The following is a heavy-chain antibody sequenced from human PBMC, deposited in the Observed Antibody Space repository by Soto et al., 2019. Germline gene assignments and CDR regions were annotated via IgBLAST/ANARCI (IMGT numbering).Heavy chain of an antibody. V-gene: IGHV3-30*04. J-gene: IGHJ4*02. Sequence: GGSLRLSCAASGFTFSSYAIHWVRQAPGEGLEWVAVMSHEWSNKYYAESVNGRFTISRDNYKNTLYLQMHTLRAEDTAPYVFARDGRERQWLDFFDYWGQGTLVTVSS. D-gene: IGHD6-19*01. CDR2: MSHEWSNK. CDR3: ARDGRERQWLDFFDY. CDR1: GFTFSSYA.